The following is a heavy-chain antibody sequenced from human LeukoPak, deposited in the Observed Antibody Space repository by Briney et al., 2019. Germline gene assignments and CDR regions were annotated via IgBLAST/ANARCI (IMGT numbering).Heavy chain of an antibody. Sequence: SGTLSLTCTVSGGSISSYYWSWIRQPPGKGLEWIGYIYYSGSTNYNPSLKSRVTISVDTSKNQFSLKLSSVTAADTAVYYCARDGLGAITFGGVIGYYFDYWGQGALVTVSS. CDR1: GGSISSYY. J-gene: IGHJ4*02. D-gene: IGHD3-16*02. V-gene: IGHV4-59*01. CDR2: IYYSGST. CDR3: ARDGLGAITFGGVIGYYFDY.